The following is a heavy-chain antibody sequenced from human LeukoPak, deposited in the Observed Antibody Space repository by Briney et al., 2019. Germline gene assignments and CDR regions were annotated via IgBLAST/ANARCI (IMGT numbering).Heavy chain of an antibody. J-gene: IGHJ4*01. CDR2: MNPNSGNT. CDR1: GYTFTSYD. D-gene: IGHD4-17*01. V-gene: IGHV1-8*01. CDR3: ASFGYGDYRYYFDY. Sequence: ASVKVSYKASGYTFTSYDINWVRQATGQGLEWMGWMNPNSGNTGYAQKFQGRVTMTRNTSISTAYMELSSLRSEDTAVYYCASFGYGDYRYYFDYWGQGTLVTVSS.